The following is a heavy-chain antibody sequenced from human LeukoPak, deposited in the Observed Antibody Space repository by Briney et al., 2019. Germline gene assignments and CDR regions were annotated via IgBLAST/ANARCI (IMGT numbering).Heavy chain of an antibody. Sequence: SETLSLTCTVSGGSISSSSYYWGWIRQPSGKGLEWIGSIYYSGSTYYNPSLKSRVTISVDTSKNQFSLKLSSVTAADTAVYYCALRTIRNWFDPWGQGTLVTVSS. J-gene: IGHJ5*02. CDR3: ALRTIRNWFDP. CDR2: IYYSGST. V-gene: IGHV4-39*07. D-gene: IGHD2-21*01. CDR1: GGSISSSSYY.